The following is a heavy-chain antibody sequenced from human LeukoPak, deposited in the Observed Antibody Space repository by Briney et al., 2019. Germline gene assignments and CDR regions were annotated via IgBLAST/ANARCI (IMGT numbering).Heavy chain of an antibody. CDR3: ARQRGYGDFFIDY. CDR2: IYPGDSDT. V-gene: IGHV5-51*01. D-gene: IGHD4-17*01. CDR1: GYSSSNHW. Sequence: GESLKTSCKGSGYSSSNHWIGWVRQMPGKGLGWMAIIYPGDSDTRYSPSFQGQVTISADKSISTAYLQWGTLEASDTAMYYCARQRGYGDFFIDYWGRGTLVTVSS. J-gene: IGHJ4*02.